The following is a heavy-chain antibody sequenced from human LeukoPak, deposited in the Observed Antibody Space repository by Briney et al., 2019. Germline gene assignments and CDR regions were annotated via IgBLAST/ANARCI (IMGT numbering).Heavy chain of an antibody. CDR1: GGSISSSSYY. CDR2: IYYSGST. J-gene: IGHJ4*02. V-gene: IGHV4-39*02. D-gene: IGHD3-22*01. Sequence: SETLSLTCTVSGGSISSSSYYWGWIRQPPGKGLEWIGSIYYSGSTYYNPSLKSRVTISVDTSKNQFSLKLSSVTAADTAVYYCARDSSGYYRIDCWGQGTLVTVSS. CDR3: ARDSSGYYRIDC.